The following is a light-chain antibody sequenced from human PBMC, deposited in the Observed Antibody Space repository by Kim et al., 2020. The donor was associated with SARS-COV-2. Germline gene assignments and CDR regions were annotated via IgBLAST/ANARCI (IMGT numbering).Light chain of an antibody. V-gene: IGLV3-19*01. CDR2: GKN. CDR3: NSRDSNDYVV. Sequence: ALGQTVRITCQGDSLRSYYAAWYQQKPGQAPIPVIYGKNNRPSGIPDRFSGSSSGNTAALTITGTQAGDEADYYCNSRDSNDYVVFGGGTQLTVL. CDR1: SLRSYY. J-gene: IGLJ2*01.